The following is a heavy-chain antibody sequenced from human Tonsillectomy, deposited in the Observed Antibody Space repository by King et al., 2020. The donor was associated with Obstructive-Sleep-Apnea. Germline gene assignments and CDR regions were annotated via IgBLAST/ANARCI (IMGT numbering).Heavy chain of an antibody. Sequence: VQLVESGGGLIQPGGSLKLSCAASGFTFSYHWMHWVRQAPGKGLVWVSQIESDGSTATYADSVRGRFTISRDNAKNTLYLQMNSLRAEDTAAYFCARGGASSFDLWVRGTMVTVSS. CDR3: ARGGASSFDL. CDR1: GFTFSYHW. CDR2: IESDGSTA. V-gene: IGHV3-74*01. D-gene: IGHD1-26*01. J-gene: IGHJ3*01.